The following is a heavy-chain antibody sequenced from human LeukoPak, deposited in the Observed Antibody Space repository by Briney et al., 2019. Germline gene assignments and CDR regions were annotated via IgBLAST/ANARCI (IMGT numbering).Heavy chain of an antibody. J-gene: IGHJ4*02. Sequence: GGSLRLSCAASGFTFSSFWMTWVRQAPGKGLEWVANIKQDGGEKFYVDSVRGRFTISRDNAKNSLYLQMNSLRAEDTAIYYCSRSSIAVAWNWGQGTLVTVSS. CDR2: IKQDGGEK. V-gene: IGHV3-7*01. CDR1: GFTFSSFW. CDR3: SRSSIAVAWN. D-gene: IGHD6-19*01.